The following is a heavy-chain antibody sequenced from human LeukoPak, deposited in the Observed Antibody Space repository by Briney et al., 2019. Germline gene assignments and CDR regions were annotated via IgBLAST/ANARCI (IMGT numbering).Heavy chain of an antibody. V-gene: IGHV1-69*05. CDR3: ARDRDIVVVPAAIGGHGAFDM. D-gene: IGHD2-2*01. CDR2: IIPIFGTA. Sequence: GSSVKVSCKASGGTFSSYAISWVRQAPGQGLEWMGGIIPIFGTANYAQKFQGRVTITTDESTSTAYMELSSLRSEDTAVYYCARDRDIVVVPAAIGGHGAFDMWGQGTMVTVSS. J-gene: IGHJ3*02. CDR1: GGTFSSYA.